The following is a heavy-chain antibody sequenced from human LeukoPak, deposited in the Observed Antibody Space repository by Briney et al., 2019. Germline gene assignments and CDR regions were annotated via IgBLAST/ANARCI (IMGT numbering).Heavy chain of an antibody. D-gene: IGHD6-13*01. V-gene: IGHV1-69*05. CDR1: GGTFSSYA. Sequence: SVKVSCKASGGTFSSYATSWVRQAPGQGLEWMGRIIPIFGTANYAQKFQGRVTITTDESTSTAYMELSSLRSEDTAVYYCARDVAAAGQFDYWGQGTLVTVSS. CDR2: IIPIFGTA. J-gene: IGHJ4*02. CDR3: ARDVAAAGQFDY.